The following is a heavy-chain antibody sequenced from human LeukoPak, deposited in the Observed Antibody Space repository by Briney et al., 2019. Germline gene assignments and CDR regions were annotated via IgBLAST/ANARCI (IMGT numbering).Heavy chain of an antibody. Sequence: SETLSLTCTVSGGSISSNTYYWDWIRQPPGKGLECIGSIYYGGSTYYNPSLKSRVIISVDTSKNQFSLKLSSVTAADTAIYYCARAYYYASSAFDIWGQGTMVTVSS. D-gene: IGHD3-22*01. CDR2: IYYGGST. V-gene: IGHV4-39*01. J-gene: IGHJ3*02. CDR3: ARAYYYASSAFDI. CDR1: GGSISSNTYY.